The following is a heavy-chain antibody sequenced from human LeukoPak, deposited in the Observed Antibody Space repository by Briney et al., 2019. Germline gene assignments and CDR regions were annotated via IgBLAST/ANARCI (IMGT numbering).Heavy chain of an antibody. V-gene: IGHV1-18*01. Sequence: ASVKVSCKASDYTFTNYGVSWVRQAPGQGLEWMGWISAYNGDTNYAQKLQGRVTMTTDTSTSTAYMELRSLRSDDTAVYYCARADLLYCSITSCSSFDYWGQGTLVTVSS. CDR1: DYTFTNYG. J-gene: IGHJ4*02. D-gene: IGHD2-2*01. CDR2: ISAYNGDT. CDR3: ARADLLYCSITSCSSFDY.